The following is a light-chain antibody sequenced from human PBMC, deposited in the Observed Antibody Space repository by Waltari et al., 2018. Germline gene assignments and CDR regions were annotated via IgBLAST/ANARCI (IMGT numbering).Light chain of an antibody. J-gene: IGKJ2*01. CDR2: VVS. V-gene: IGKV1-39*01. CDR3: QQSYTTPRT. CDR1: QNIGTS. Sequence: DIQMTQSPSSLSASVGDRVTITSRASQNIGTSLNLYRQQPGKAPHLLIYVVSTLQSGVPPRFSGRGSGTDFTLTNTSLQPEDFATYDCQQSYTTPRTFGQGTKVEIK.